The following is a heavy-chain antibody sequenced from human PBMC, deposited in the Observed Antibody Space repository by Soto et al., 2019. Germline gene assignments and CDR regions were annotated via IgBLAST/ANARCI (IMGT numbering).Heavy chain of an antibody. CDR1: GYTFTSYG. D-gene: IGHD6-13*01. V-gene: IGHV1-18*01. CDR2: ISAYNGNT. J-gene: IGHJ5*02. Sequence: GASVKVSCKASGYTFTSYGISWVRQAPGQGLEWMGWISAYNGNTNYAQKLQGRVTMTTDTSTSTAYMELRSLRSDDTAVYYCAREVFGSSWFLLPHFPPRTNWLDPWGQGTLVTVSS. CDR3: AREVFGSSWFLLPHFPPRTNWLDP.